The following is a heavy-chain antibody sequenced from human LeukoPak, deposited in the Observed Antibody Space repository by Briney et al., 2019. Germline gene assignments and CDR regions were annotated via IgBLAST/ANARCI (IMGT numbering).Heavy chain of an antibody. V-gene: IGHV4-59*08. D-gene: IGHD7-27*01. CDR2: IYYSGST. CDR3: ARLNNWGGAYFDY. J-gene: IGHJ4*02. CDR1: GGSFSGYY. Sequence: PSETLSLTCAVYGGSFSGYYWSWIRQPPGKGLEWIGYIYYSGSTNYNPSLKSRVTISVDTSKNQFSLKLSSVTAADTAVYYCARLNNWGGAYFDYWGQGTLVTVSS.